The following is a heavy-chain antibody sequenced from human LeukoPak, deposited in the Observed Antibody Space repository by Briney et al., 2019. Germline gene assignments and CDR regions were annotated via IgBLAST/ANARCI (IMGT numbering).Heavy chain of an antibody. Sequence: GASVKVSCKASGYTFTSYDINWGRQAPGQGLEWMGWMNPNSGDTGYPQKFQGRVTMTRDTSITTAYMELSSLRSEDTAVYSCARSGFGSGISFDLWGQGTLVTVSS. V-gene: IGHV1-8*01. J-gene: IGHJ5*02. D-gene: IGHD3-10*01. CDR3: ARSGFGSGISFDL. CDR1: GYTFTSYD. CDR2: MNPNSGDT.